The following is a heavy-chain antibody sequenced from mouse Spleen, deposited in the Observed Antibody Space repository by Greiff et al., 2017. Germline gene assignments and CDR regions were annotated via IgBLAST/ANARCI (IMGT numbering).Heavy chain of an antibody. Sequence: QVQLQQPGAELVKPGASVKLSCKASGYTFTSYWMHWVKQRPGRGLEWIGRIDPNSGGTKYNEKFKSKATLTVDKPSSTAYMQLSSLTSEDSAVYYCAMLASLLDYYGSSYGAWFAYWGQGTLVTVSA. D-gene: IGHD1-1*01. CDR3: AMLASLLDYYGSSYGAWFAY. J-gene: IGHJ3*01. V-gene: IGHV1-72*01. CDR2: IDPNSGGT. CDR1: GYTFTSYW.